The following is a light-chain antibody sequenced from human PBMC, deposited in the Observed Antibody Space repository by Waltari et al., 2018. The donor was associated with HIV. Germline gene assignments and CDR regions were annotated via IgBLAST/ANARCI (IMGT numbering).Light chain of an antibody. CDR3: SSYTGSSIPYV. CDR1: SSDVGDYNY. V-gene: IGLV2-14*01. Sequence: QSALTQPASVSGSPGQSITISCTGTSSDVGDYNYVSWYQQHPGKAPKLMIYDVSKRPSGVSNRFSGSKSGNSASLTISGLQAEDEADYFCSSYTGSSIPYVFGTGTKVTVL. J-gene: IGLJ1*01. CDR2: DVS.